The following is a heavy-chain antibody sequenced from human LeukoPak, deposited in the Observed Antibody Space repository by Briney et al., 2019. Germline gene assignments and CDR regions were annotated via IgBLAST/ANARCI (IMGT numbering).Heavy chain of an antibody. CDR2: IYLRGNT. J-gene: IGHJ4*02. Sequence: SETLSLTCAISGGSISSSNWWTWVRQPTGKGLEWVGEIYLRGNTNYNPSLESRVTISVDESKTQLSLRLESVTAADTAVYYCARGTITTVTDSWGPGTLVTVSS. D-gene: IGHD4-17*01. CDR3: ARGTITTVTDS. CDR1: GGSISSSNW. V-gene: IGHV4-4*02.